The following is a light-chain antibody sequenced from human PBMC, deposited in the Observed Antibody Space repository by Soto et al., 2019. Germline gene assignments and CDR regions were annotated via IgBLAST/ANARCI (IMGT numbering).Light chain of an antibody. Sequence: EIVLTQSPATLSLSPGERATLSCRASQSVNSNLARYQQKPGQAPRLLIYGASTRATGIPARFSGSGSGTEFTLTISSLQSEDFALYYCQQYNIWPPIFTFGPGTKVDIK. CDR1: QSVNSN. V-gene: IGKV3-15*01. CDR2: GAS. CDR3: QQYNIWPPIFT. J-gene: IGKJ3*01.